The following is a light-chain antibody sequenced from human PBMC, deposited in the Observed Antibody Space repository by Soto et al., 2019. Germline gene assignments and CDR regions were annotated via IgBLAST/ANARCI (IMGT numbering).Light chain of an antibody. CDR2: EVS. CDR1: QSLVHSNGRTY. CDR3: MQATDFPWT. Sequence: DIVVTQTPLSSPVTRGQPASISCRSSQSLVHSNGRTYVSWFKQRPGQPPRLLLHEVSNRLAGVPGRISGSWAGTDFTLRISRVEAEDVGVDYCMQATDFPWTFGQGTKLEI. J-gene: IGKJ1*01. V-gene: IGKV2-24*01.